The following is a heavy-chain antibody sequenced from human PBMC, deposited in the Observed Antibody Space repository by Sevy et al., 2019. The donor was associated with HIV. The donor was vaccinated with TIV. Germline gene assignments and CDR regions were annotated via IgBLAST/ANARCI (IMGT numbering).Heavy chain of an antibody. D-gene: IGHD5-18*01. CDR2: IRYDGSNK. V-gene: IGHV3-30*02. Sequence: GGSLRLSCAASGFTFSSYGMHWVRQAPGKGLERVAFIRYDGSNKYYADSVKGRFTISRDNSKNTLYLQMNSLRAEDTAVYYCAKEPRGYSYGASYYYGMDVWGQGTTVTVSS. CDR3: AKEPRGYSYGASYYYGMDV. CDR1: GFTFSSYG. J-gene: IGHJ6*02.